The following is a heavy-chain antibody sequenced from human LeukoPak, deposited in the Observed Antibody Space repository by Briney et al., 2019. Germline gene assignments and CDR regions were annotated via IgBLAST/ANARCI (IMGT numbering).Heavy chain of an antibody. CDR2: IIPIFGTA. D-gene: IGHD2-2*01. CDR3: AMGLVVPAAAMRIYYYYGMDV. V-gene: IGHV1-69*13. J-gene: IGHJ6*04. CDR1: GGTFSSYA. Sequence: SVKVSCKASGGTFSSYAISWVRQAPGQGLEWMGGIIPIFGTANYAQKFQGRVTITADESTSTAYMELSGLRSEDTAVYYCAMGLVVPAAAMRIYYYYGMDVWGKGTTVTVSS.